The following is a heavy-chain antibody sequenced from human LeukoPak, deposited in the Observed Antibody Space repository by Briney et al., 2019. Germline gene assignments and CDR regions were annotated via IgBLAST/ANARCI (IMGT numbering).Heavy chain of an antibody. Sequence: GGSLRLSCAASGFPFSSYSMTWVRQAPGKGLEWVANIKQDGGEKYYVDSVKGRFTISRDNAKNSLYLQMNSLRADDTAVYYCARDLYNSASRWGQGTLVTVSS. D-gene: IGHD6-25*01. J-gene: IGHJ4*02. V-gene: IGHV3-7*03. CDR2: IKQDGGEK. CDR3: ARDLYNSASR. CDR1: GFPFSSYS.